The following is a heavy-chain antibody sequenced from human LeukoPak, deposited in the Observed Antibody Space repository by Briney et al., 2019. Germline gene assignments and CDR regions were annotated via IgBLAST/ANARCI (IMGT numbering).Heavy chain of an antibody. V-gene: IGHV1-69*05. CDR1: GGTFSSYA. CDR2: IIPIFGTA. D-gene: IGHD6-19*01. CDR3: ARGSDSGWFYYYYYGMDV. Sequence: SVKVSCKASGGTFSSYAISWVRQAPGQGLEWMGGIIPIFGTANYAQKFQGRVTITTDESTSTAYMELSSVRSEDTAVYYCARGSDSGWFYYYYYGMDVWGQGTTVTVSS. J-gene: IGHJ6*02.